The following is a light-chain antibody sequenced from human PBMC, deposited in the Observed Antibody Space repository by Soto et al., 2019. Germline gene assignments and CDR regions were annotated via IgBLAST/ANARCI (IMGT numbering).Light chain of an antibody. CDR3: QQTRSYPST. V-gene: IGKV1-9*01. CDR2: TAS. CDR1: QDIAIY. J-gene: IGKJ4*01. Sequence: IQLTQSPPSLSACVGDRVTITCRASQDIAIYLAWYQQKPGEAPNLLIHTASTLHGGVPSRFSGSGSGTDFTLTITSLQAEDFATYYCQQTRSYPSTFGGGTKVDIK.